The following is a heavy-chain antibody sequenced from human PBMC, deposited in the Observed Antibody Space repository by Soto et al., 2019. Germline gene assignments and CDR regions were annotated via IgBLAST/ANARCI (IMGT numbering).Heavy chain of an antibody. Sequence: PGGSLRLSCAASGFNFNDYQIHWVRQAPGEGLEWVSGISPGLSFIYYADSVKGRFTISRDNSKDTLYVQMNSLRAEDTAVYYCARELGYCSGGSCYMDGAFDFWGQGTMVTVS. CDR3: ARELGYCSGGSCYMDGAFDF. CDR2: ISPGLSFI. J-gene: IGHJ3*01. D-gene: IGHD2-15*01. V-gene: IGHV3-23*01. CDR1: GFNFNDYQ.